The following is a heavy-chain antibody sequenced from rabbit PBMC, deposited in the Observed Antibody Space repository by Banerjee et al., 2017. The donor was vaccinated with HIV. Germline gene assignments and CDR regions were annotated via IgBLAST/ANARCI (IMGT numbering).Heavy chain of an antibody. CDR1: GFSFSSSYY. D-gene: IGHD4-2*01. Sequence: QSLEESGGDLVKPGASLTLTCTASGFSFSSSYYMCWVRQAPGKGLEWIACIYAGSSGSTYYASWAKGRFTISKTSSTTVTLQMTSLTAADTATYFCARKYTYDYSSYAGASNLWGPGTLVTVS. V-gene: IGHV1S40*01. J-gene: IGHJ4*01. CDR2: IYAGSSGST. CDR3: ARKYTYDYSSYAGASNL.